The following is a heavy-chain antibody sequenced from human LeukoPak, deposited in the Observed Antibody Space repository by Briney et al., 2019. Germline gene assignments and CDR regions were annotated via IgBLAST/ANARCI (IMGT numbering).Heavy chain of an antibody. D-gene: IGHD6-6*01. J-gene: IGHJ6*02. V-gene: IGHV3-23*01. CDR1: GFTFSSYA. CDR2: ISGSGGNT. Sequence: PGGSLRLSCVASGFTFSSYAMDWVRQAPGKGLEWVSAISGSGGNTYYADSVKGRFTISRDHSKTTLFLQMNSLRAEDTAVYYCAKSIAARPLYYYGMDVWGQGTTVTVSS. CDR3: AKSIAARPLYYYGMDV.